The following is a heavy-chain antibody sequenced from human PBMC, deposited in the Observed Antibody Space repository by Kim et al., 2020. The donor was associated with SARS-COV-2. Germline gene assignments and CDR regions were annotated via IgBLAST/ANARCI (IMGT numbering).Heavy chain of an antibody. J-gene: IGHJ5*02. V-gene: IGHV1-2*06. CDR2: INPDSGGT. CDR3: ARDREETWINWFDL. CDR1: GYTFTGYY. Sequence: ASVKVSCKASGYTFTGYYMHWVRQAPGQGLEWMGRINPDSGGTKYAQKFQGRVTMTRDTSITTAYMELSRLRFDDTAVYYCARDREETWINWFDLWGQGT. D-gene: IGHD2-2*03.